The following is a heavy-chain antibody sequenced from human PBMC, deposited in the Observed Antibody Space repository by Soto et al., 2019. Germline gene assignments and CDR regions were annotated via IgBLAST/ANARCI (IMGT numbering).Heavy chain of an antibody. CDR3: ARCAVGQLYDY. Sequence: EVQLVESGGGLVQPGGSLRLSCAASGFTFSSYDMHWVRQATGKGLEWVSAIGTAGDTYYPGSVKGRFTISRENAKNSLYLQMNSLRAGDTAVYYCARCAVGQLYDYWGQGTLVTVSS. D-gene: IGHD6-13*01. V-gene: IGHV3-13*04. J-gene: IGHJ4*02. CDR1: GFTFSSYD. CDR2: IGTAGDT.